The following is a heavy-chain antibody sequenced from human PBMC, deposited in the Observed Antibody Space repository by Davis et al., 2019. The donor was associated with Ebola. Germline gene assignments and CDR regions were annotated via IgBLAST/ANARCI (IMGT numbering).Heavy chain of an antibody. CDR3: ARNVFGTGWFDT. V-gene: IGHV1-69*13. J-gene: IGHJ5*02. Sequence: SVKVSCKASGGTFNNFGITWVRQAPGQGLEYVGEIIPLFGTSDHAQMFQDRITLTADESTTTVFLELNSLRSDDTAIYYCARNVFGTGWFDTWGQGTLVTVSS. CDR2: IIPLFGTS. CDR1: GGTFNNFG. D-gene: IGHD3-16*01.